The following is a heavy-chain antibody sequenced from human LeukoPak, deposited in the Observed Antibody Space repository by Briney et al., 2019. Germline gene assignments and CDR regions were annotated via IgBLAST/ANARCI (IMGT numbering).Heavy chain of an antibody. Sequence: PGGSLRLSCAASGFTFSSYSMNWVRQAPGKGLEWVSSISSSSSYIYYADSVKGRFTISRDNAKNSLYLQMNSLRAEDTAVYYCARGDRQLRFLEWLFYFDYWGQGTLVTVSS. V-gene: IGHV3-21*01. CDR2: ISSSSSYI. CDR3: ARGDRQLRFLEWLFYFDY. D-gene: IGHD3-3*01. J-gene: IGHJ4*02. CDR1: GFTFSSYS.